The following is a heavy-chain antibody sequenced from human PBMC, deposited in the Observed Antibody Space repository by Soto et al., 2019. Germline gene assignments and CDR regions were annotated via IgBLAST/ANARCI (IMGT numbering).Heavy chain of an antibody. CDR3: ARGGVYYDILTGYYANWFDS. V-gene: IGHV4-31*03. Sequence: SETLSLTCTVSGGSISSGVYYWSWIRQHPGKGLEWIGYIYYSGSTYYNPSLKSRVTISVDTSKNQFSLKLSSVTAADTAVYYCARGGVYYDILTGYYANWFDSWAQGTLVPVSS. CDR1: GGSISSGVYY. J-gene: IGHJ5*01. CDR2: IYYSGST. D-gene: IGHD3-9*01.